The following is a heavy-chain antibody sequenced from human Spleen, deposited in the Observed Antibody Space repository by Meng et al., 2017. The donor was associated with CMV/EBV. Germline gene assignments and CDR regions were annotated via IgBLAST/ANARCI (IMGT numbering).Heavy chain of an antibody. Sequence: GGSLRLSCAASGFTFSSYAMSWVRQAPGKGLEWVSAISGSGGSTYYADSVKGRFTISRDNSKNTLYLQMNSLRAEDTAVYYCAADPSGWCNSNSCPPPRLWGQGTLVTVSS. V-gene: IGHV3-23*01. CDR3: AADPSGWCNSNSCPPPRL. CDR2: ISGSGGST. J-gene: IGHJ4*02. CDR1: GFTFSSYA. D-gene: IGHD2/OR15-2a*01.